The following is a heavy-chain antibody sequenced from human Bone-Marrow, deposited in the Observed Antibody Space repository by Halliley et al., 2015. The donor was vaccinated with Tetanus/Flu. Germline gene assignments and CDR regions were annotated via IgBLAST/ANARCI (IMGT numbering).Heavy chain of an antibody. CDR2: IYYGGYT. Sequence: LRLSCSVSGDSISSGDSSWTWIRQHPGKGLEWIGYIYYGGYTSYNPSLKSRVPISVDTSRNQFSLKPNSVTAADTAVYCCAKARNGGSSSYSYGMGVGGHGATVTVSS. CDR1: GDSISSGDSS. CDR3: AKARNGGSSSYSYGMGV. D-gene: IGHD1-26*01. V-gene: IGHV4-31*03. J-gene: IGHJ6*02.